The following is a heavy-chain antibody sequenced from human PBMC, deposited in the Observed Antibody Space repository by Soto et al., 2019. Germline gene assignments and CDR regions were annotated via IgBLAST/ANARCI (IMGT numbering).Heavy chain of an antibody. Sequence: PGGSLRLSCAASGFTFSSYSMNWVRQAPGKGLEWVSSISSSSSYIYYADSVKGRFTTSRDNAKNSLYLQMNSLRAKDTAVYYCARDYIVVVPDNWFDPWGQGTLVTVSS. V-gene: IGHV3-21*01. CDR3: ARDYIVVVPDNWFDP. J-gene: IGHJ5*02. CDR2: ISSSSSYI. D-gene: IGHD2-2*01. CDR1: GFTFSSYS.